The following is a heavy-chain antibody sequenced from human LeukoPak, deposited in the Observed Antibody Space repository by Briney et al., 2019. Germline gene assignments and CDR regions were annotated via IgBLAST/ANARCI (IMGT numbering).Heavy chain of an antibody. J-gene: IGHJ6*02. V-gene: IGHV3-33*01. CDR1: GFTFNNYG. CDR2: IWYDGSNK. CDR3: SREYFDWSRNYYYGMDV. Sequence: GRSLRLSCAASGFTFNNYGMHWVRQAPGKGLEWMALIWYDGSNKYYADSVKGRFTISRDNSKNTLYLQMNSLRAEDTAVYYCSREYFDWSRNYYYGMDVWGQGNTVTVSS. D-gene: IGHD3-9*01.